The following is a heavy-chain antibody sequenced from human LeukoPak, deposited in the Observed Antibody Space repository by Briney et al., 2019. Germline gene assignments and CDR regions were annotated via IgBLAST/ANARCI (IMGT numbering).Heavy chain of an antibody. CDR3: AKDLRDYFGSGLFDY. CDR1: GFTFSSYA. Sequence: GGSLRLSCAASGFTFSSYAVSWVRQAPGKGLEWVSGISSSGGSTYYADSVKGRFTISRDNSKNTLYLQMSSLRAEDTAVYYCAKDLRDYFGSGLFDYWGQGTLVTVSS. J-gene: IGHJ4*02. V-gene: IGHV3-23*01. D-gene: IGHD3-10*01. CDR2: ISSSGGST.